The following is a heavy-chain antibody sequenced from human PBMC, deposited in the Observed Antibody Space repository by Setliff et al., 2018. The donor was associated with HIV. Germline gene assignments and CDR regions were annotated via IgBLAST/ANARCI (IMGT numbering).Heavy chain of an antibody. Sequence: PGGSLRLSCAASGFTFSSYAMSWVRQAPGKGLEWVSAISPSGGSTYYADSVRGRFTISRDNSKNTLYLQMNSLRAEDTALYYCARKYYYDSSGYYSFDYWGKGTTVTVSS. CDR3: ARKYYYDSSGYYSFDY. CDR1: GFTFSSYA. D-gene: IGHD3-22*01. V-gene: IGHV3-23*01. J-gene: IGHJ4*03. CDR2: ISPSGGST.